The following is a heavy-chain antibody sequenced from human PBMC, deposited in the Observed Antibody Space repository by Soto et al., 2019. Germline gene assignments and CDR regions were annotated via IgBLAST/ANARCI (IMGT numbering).Heavy chain of an antibody. Sequence: RGSLLISCASSVFTFSIYDMPWVRQATGKGLEWVSAIGTAGDTYYPGSVKGRFTISRENAKNSLYLQMNSLRAGDTAVYYCARGSYYHYGMDVWGQGTPVTVSS. CDR2: IGTAGDT. J-gene: IGHJ6*01. CDR3: ARGSYYHYGMDV. CDR1: VFTFSIYD. V-gene: IGHV3-13*01.